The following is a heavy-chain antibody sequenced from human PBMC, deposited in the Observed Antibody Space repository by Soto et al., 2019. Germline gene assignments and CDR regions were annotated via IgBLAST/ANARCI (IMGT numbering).Heavy chain of an antibody. D-gene: IGHD6-19*01. V-gene: IGHV1-2*02. CDR2: INPNSGGT. CDR3: AREGSGWKYFDY. Sequence: QVQLVQSGAEVKKPGASVKVSCKGSGYTFTANYIQWVRQAPGQGLEWMGWINPNSGGTTYAQKFQGRFTLTRDTSITTAYMELSRLTSDDTAVYFCAREGSGWKYFDYWGQGSLVTVPS. J-gene: IGHJ4*02. CDR1: GYTFTANY.